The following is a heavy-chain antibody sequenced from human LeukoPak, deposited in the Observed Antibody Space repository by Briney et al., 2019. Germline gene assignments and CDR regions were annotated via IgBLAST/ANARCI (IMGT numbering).Heavy chain of an antibody. D-gene: IGHD3-16*01. CDR1: GFTFSSYN. V-gene: IGHV3-48*01. CDR2: ISSSSSII. CDR3: AGDLSRFWGFDY. Sequence: PGGSLRLSCAASGFTFSSYNLNWVRQAPGKGLEWVSYISSSSSIIYYADSVKGRFTISRDNAKNSLYLQMNSLRAEDTAVYYCAGDLSRFWGFDYWGQGTLVTVSS. J-gene: IGHJ4*02.